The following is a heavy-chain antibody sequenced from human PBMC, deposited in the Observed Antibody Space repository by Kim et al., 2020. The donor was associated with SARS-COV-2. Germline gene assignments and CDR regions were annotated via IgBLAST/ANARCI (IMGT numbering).Heavy chain of an antibody. CDR3: AHRRPLGYGMDV. J-gene: IGHJ6*02. V-gene: IGHV2-5*01. Sequence: RYSPSLKSRLTITKDTSKNRVVLTMTNMDPVDTATYYCAHRRPLGYGMDVWGQGTMVTVSS.